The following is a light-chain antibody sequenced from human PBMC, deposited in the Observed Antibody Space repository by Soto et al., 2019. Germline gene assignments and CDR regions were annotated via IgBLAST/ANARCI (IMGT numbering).Light chain of an antibody. J-gene: IGKJ4*01. CDR3: QQYNNWRT. Sequence: EIVMTQSPGTLSVSPGERATLSCWASQSVSSNLAWYQQKPGQAPRLLIYGASTRATGIPARFGGSGSGTEFTLTISSLQSEDFAVYYCQQYNNWRTFGGGTKVDI. V-gene: IGKV3-15*01. CDR2: GAS. CDR1: QSVSSN.